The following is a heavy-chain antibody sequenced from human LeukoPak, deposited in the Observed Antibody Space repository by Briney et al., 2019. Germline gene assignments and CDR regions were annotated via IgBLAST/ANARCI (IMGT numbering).Heavy chain of an antibody. D-gene: IGHD1-7*01. Sequence: PGGSLRLSCAASGFTFSSYSMNWVRQAPGKGLEWVSYISSSSSTIYYADSVKGRFTISRDNAKNSLYLQMNSLGAEDTAVYYCARIPRYNWNYMWGWGQGTLVTVSS. CDR3: ARIPRYNWNYMWG. CDR1: GFTFSSYS. J-gene: IGHJ4*02. CDR2: ISSSSSTI. V-gene: IGHV3-48*01.